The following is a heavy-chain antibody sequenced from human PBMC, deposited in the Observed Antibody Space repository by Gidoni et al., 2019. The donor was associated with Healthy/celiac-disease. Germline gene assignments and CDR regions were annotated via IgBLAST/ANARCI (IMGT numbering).Heavy chain of an antibody. D-gene: IGHD3-16*01. CDR2: INHSGST. CDR1: GGSFSGYY. CDR3: AREVLGGNYGMDV. J-gene: IGHJ6*02. Sequence: QVQLQQWGAGLLKPSETLSLTCAVYGGSFSGYYWSWIRQPPGKGLEWIGEINHSGSTNYNPSLKSRVTISVDTSKNQFSLKLSSVTAADTAVYYCAREVLGGNYGMDVWGQGTTVTVSS. V-gene: IGHV4-34*01.